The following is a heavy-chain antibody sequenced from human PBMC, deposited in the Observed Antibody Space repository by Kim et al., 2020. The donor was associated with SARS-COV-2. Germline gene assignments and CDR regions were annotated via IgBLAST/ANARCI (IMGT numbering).Heavy chain of an antibody. CDR1: GGTFSSYA. Sequence: SVTVSCKASGGTFSSYAISWVRQAPGQGLAWMGGIIPIFGTANYAQKFQDRVTLTADESTSTAYMELSSLRSEDTAVYYCARGQGCSSTSCYTRTLSWEGDYYGMDVWGQGTTVTVSS. V-gene: IGHV1-69*13. J-gene: IGHJ6*02. CDR3: ARGQGCSSTSCYTRTLSWEGDYYGMDV. D-gene: IGHD2-2*02. CDR2: IIPIFGTA.